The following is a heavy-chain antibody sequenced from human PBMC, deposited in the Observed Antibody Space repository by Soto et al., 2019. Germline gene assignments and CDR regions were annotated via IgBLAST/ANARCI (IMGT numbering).Heavy chain of an antibody. CDR3: ARRDGYNAFDI. CDR2: TYYSGST. V-gene: IGHV4-59*12. Sequence: PSETLSLTCTVSGGSISSYYLSWIRQPPGKGLEWIGYTYYSGSTNYNPSLKSRVTISVDTSKNQFSLKLSSVTAADTAVYYCARRDGYNAFDIWGQGTMVTVSS. J-gene: IGHJ3*02. CDR1: GGSISSYY. D-gene: IGHD5-12*01.